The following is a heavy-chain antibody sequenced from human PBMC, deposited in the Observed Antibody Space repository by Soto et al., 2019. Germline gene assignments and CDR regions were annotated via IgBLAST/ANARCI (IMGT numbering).Heavy chain of an antibody. V-gene: IGHV3-33*01. Sequence: QVQLVESGGGVVQPGRSLRLSCAASGFTFSSYGMHWVRQAPGKGLEWVAVIWYDGSNKYYADSVKGRFTISRDNSKNTLYQQLNSLKAEDTAVYYCAREGSSSWIYYFDYWAHGTLVTVSS. CDR1: GFTFSSYG. J-gene: IGHJ4*01. CDR3: AREGSSSWIYYFDY. D-gene: IGHD6-13*01. CDR2: IWYDGSNK.